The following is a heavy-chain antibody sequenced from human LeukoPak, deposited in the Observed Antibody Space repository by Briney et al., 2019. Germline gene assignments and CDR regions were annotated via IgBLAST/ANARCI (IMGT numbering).Heavy chain of an antibody. D-gene: IGHD3-22*01. CDR1: GYTFTNYG. CDR2: IGTYNGLT. CDR3: ARDFYASSGHYEVCFDP. V-gene: IGHV1-18*01. Sequence: GASVKVSCKASGYTFTNYGISWVRQAPGQGLEWMGWIGTYNGLTKYAQTVQGRVTMTTDTSTSTAYMELRSLRSDDTAVYYCARDFYASSGHYEVCFDPWGQGTLVTVSS. J-gene: IGHJ5*02.